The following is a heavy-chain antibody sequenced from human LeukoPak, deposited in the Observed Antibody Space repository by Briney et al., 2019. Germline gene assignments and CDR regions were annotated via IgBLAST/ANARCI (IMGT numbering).Heavy chain of an antibody. CDR2: IYTSGST. J-gene: IGHJ4*02. CDR1: GGSISSGSYY. D-gene: IGHD3-3*01. Sequence: SETLSLTCTISGGSISSGSYYWSWIRQPAGKGLEWIGRIYTSGSTNYNPSLKSRVTISVDTSKNQFSLKLSSVTAADTAVYYCARITYYDFWSGYYTFDYWGQGTLVTVSS. CDR3: ARITYYDFWSGYYTFDY. V-gene: IGHV4-61*02.